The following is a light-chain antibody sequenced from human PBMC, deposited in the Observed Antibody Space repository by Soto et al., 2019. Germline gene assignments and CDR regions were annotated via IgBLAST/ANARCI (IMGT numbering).Light chain of an antibody. V-gene: IGKV3-20*01. CDR1: QSVTSSY. CDR3: QQYDSSHLT. CDR2: GTS. Sequence: ENVLTQSPGTLSLSPGERATLSCRASQSVTSSYLAWYQQKPGQAPSLLIYGTSSRATGIPDRFSGSGSGTDFTHTISRLEPEDFAVYYCQQYDSSHLTFGGGTKVEIK. J-gene: IGKJ4*01.